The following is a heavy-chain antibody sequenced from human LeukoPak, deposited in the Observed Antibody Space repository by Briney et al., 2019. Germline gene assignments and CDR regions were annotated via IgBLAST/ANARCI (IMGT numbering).Heavy chain of an antibody. Sequence: GGSLRLSCAASGFTFSSYWMHWVRQAPGKGLVWVSRINSDGSSTSYADSVKGRFTMSRDNAKNTLYLQMNSLRAEDKAVYYCARSYYDIPELDAFDIWGQGTMVTVSS. V-gene: IGHV3-74*01. CDR3: ARSYYDIPELDAFDI. CDR1: GFTFSSYW. CDR2: INSDGSST. J-gene: IGHJ3*02. D-gene: IGHD3-9*01.